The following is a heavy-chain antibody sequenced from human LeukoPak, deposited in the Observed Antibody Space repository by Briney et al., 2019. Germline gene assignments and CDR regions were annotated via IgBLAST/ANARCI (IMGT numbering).Heavy chain of an antibody. Sequence: GGSLRLSCAASGFTFSSYGMHWVRQAPGKGLEWVANIKQDGSEKYYVDSVKGRFTISRDNAKNSLYLQMNSLRAEDTAVYYCASGEGLHNWFDPWGQGTLVTVSS. D-gene: IGHD3-10*01. V-gene: IGHV3-7*01. CDR3: ASGEGLHNWFDP. CDR1: GFTFSSYG. CDR2: IKQDGSEK. J-gene: IGHJ5*02.